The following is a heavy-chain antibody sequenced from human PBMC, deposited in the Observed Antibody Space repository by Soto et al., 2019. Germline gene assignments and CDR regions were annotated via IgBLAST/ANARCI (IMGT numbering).Heavy chain of an antibody. J-gene: IGHJ6*02. V-gene: IGHV3-30*18. CDR3: AKEVVLGATTGLGDYYYYYGMDV. CDR1: GFTFSSYG. D-gene: IGHD1-26*01. CDR2: LSYDGSTK. Sequence: SLRLSCAASGFTFSSYGMHWVRQDPGKGLEWVAVLSYDGSTKYYADSVKGRFTISGDNSKXXLYLQMXSLRAEDTAVYYCAKEVVLGATTGLGDYYYYYGMDVWGQGTTVTVSS.